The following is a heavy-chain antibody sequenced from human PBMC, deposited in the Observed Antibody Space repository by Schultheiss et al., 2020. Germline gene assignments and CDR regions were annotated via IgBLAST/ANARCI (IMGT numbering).Heavy chain of an antibody. D-gene: IGHD3-10*01. CDR1: GFTFSSYG. J-gene: IGHJ4*02. Sequence: GGSVRLSCAASGFTFSSYGMHWVRQAPGKGLEWVSRINSDGSSTSYADSVKGRFTISRDNAKNSLYLQMNSLRDEDTAVYYCARVPSGTHDYWGQGTLVTVPS. CDR3: ARVPSGTHDY. V-gene: IGHV3-74*01. CDR2: INSDGSST.